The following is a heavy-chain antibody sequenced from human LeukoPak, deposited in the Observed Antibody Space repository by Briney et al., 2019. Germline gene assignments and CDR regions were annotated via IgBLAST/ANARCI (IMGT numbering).Heavy chain of an antibody. D-gene: IGHD3-10*01. Sequence: SETLSLTCTVSGGSISSYYWSWIRQPPGKGLEWIGYIYYSGSTNYNPSLKSRVTISVDTSKNQFSLRLSSVTAADTAVYYCARDRAYYYGSGSTFYYFDYWGQGTLVTVSS. CDR1: GGSISSYY. CDR3: ARDRAYYYGSGSTFYYFDY. V-gene: IGHV4-59*01. J-gene: IGHJ4*02. CDR2: IYYSGST.